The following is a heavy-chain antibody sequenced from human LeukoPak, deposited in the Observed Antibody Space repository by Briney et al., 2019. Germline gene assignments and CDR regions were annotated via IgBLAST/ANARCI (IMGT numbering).Heavy chain of an antibody. J-gene: IGHJ3*02. D-gene: IGHD7-27*01. V-gene: IGHV3-30*02. CDR3: AKDKRTGDKTFDI. CDR1: GFTFSSYG. CDR2: IRYDGSNK. Sequence: PGGSLRLSCAASGFTFSSYGMHWVRQAPGKGLEWVAFIRYDGSNKYYADSVKGRLTISRDNSKNTLYLQMNSLRAEDTAVYYCAKDKRTGDKTFDIWGQGTMVTVSS.